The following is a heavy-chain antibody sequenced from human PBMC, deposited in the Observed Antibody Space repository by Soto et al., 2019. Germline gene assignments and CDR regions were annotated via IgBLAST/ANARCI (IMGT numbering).Heavy chain of an antibody. CDR3: ARAVPTGCDFWSGYYETDAFDI. CDR1: GYTFTSYG. D-gene: IGHD3-3*01. J-gene: IGHJ3*02. Sequence: QVQLVQSGAEVKKPGASVKVSCKASGYTFTSYGISWVRQAPGQGLEWMGWISAYNGNTNYAQKLQGRVTMTTDTSTSTAYMELRSLRSDDTAVYYCARAVPTGCDFWSGYYETDAFDIWGQGTMVTVSS. CDR2: ISAYNGNT. V-gene: IGHV1-18*01.